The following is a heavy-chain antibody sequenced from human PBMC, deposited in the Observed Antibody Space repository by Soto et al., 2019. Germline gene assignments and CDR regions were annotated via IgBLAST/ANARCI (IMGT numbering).Heavy chain of an antibody. CDR3: ARAVDSSGYFDY. J-gene: IGHJ4*02. CDR1: GGSFSGYY. CDR2: INHSGST. V-gene: IGHV4-34*01. Sequence: SETLSLTCAVYGGSFSGYYWSWIRQPPGKGLEWIGEINHSGSTNYNPSLRSRVTISVDTSKDQFSLKLSSVTAADTAVYYCARAVDSSGYFDYWGQGTLVTVSS. D-gene: IGHD3-22*01.